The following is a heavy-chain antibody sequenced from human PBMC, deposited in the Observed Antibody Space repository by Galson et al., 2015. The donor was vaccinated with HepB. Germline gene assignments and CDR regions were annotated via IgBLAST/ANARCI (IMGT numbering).Heavy chain of an antibody. D-gene: IGHD2-15*01. Sequence: SVKVSCKASGYTFTNYAIHWVRQAPGQRLEWMGWINAGNGNTKYSQKFQGRVTITRDTSGSTAYMELSSLRSVDTAVYYCAHSPEGEYFQYWGQGTLVTVSS. CDR2: INAGNGNT. CDR3: AHSPEGEYFQY. CDR1: GYTFTNYA. J-gene: IGHJ1*01. V-gene: IGHV1-3*01.